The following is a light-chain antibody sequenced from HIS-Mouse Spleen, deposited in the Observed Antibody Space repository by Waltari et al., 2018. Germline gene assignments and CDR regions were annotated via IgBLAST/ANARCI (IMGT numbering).Light chain of an antibody. CDR1: TAAVTSVHY. V-gene: IGLV7-46*01. J-gene: IGLJ3*02. Sequence: QAVVTQEPSLTVSPGGTVTLPCCPSTAAVTSVHYPYWFQQKPGQAPRTLIYDTSNKHSWTPARFSGSLLGGKAALTLSGAQPEDEAEYYCLLSYSGAQWVFGGGTKLTVL. CDR3: LLSYSGAQWV. CDR2: DTS.